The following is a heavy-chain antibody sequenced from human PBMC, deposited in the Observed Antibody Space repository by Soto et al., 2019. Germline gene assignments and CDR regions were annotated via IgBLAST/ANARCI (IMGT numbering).Heavy chain of an antibody. CDR1: GFSLSTSGVG. J-gene: IGHJ4*02. D-gene: IGHD2-15*01. Sequence: QITLKESGPTLVKPTQTLTLTCTFSGFSLSTSGVGVGWIRQPPGKALEWLALIYWDDDKRYSPSLKSRLTTTKDTSKNQLVLTMTNMDPVDTATYYCAHRPSSCSGGSCYSGFDYWGQGTLVTVSS. CDR3: AHRPSSCSGGSCYSGFDY. CDR2: IYWDDDK. V-gene: IGHV2-5*02.